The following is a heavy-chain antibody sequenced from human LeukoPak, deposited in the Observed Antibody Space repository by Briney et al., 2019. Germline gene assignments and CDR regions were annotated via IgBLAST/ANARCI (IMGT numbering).Heavy chain of an antibody. J-gene: IGHJ4*02. D-gene: IGHD2-8*02. CDR3: ARLLGYGGSVY. Sequence: GGSLRLSCAASGFTFSSYAMHWVRQAPGKGLEWVAVISYDGSNKYYADSVKGRFTISRDNSKNTLYLQMNSLRAEDTAVYYCARLLGYGGSVYWGQGTLVTVSS. V-gene: IGHV3-30-3*01. CDR1: GFTFSSYA. CDR2: ISYDGSNK.